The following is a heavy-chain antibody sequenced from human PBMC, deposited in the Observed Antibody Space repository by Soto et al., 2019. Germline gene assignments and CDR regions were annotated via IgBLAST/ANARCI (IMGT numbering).Heavy chain of an antibody. CDR2: SRNKVNSYST. CDR3: ARITGRPDSPPSHFDF. V-gene: IGHV3-72*01. J-gene: IGHJ4*02. Sequence: PGGSLRLSCEASGFIFSDHHMDWVRQAPGKGLEWVGRSRNKVNSYSTEYAASVRGRFTISRDESKNSMFLQMDSLKTEDTALYYCARITGRPDSPPSHFDFWGQGTLVTSP. CDR1: GFIFSDHH. D-gene: IGHD3-16*01.